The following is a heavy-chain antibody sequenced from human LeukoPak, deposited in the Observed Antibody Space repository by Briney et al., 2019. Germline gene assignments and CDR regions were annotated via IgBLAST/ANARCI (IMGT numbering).Heavy chain of an antibody. Sequence: ASVKVSCKASGYTFTSYYMHWVRQAPGQGLEWMGIINPSGGSTSYAQKFQGRVTMTRDTSTSTVYMELRSLRSDDTAVYYCARDWRSSHHKKGDEHYYYGMDVWGQGTTVTVSS. CDR1: GYTFTSYY. D-gene: IGHD1-14*01. V-gene: IGHV1-46*01. J-gene: IGHJ6*02. CDR3: ARDWRSSHHKKGDEHYYYGMDV. CDR2: INPSGGST.